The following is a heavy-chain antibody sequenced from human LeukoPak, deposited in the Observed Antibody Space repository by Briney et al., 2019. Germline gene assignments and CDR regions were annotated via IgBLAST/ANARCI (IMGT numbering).Heavy chain of an antibody. Sequence: GASVWVSCMASGYTFTSYGISWGRQAPGQGLEWMGWISAYNGNTNYAQKLQGRVTMTTDTSTSTAYMELRSLRSDHTAVYYCARVEDYSSSWYTFYYYYMDVWGKGTTVTVSS. D-gene: IGHD6-13*01. V-gene: IGHV1-18*01. CDR2: ISAYNGNT. CDR1: GYTFTSYG. CDR3: ARVEDYSSSWYTFYYYYMDV. J-gene: IGHJ6*03.